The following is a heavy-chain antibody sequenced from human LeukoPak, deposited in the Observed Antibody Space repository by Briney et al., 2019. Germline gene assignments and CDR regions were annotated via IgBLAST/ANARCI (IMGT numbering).Heavy chain of an antibody. V-gene: IGHV3-9*01. J-gene: IGHJ6*02. D-gene: IGHD1-26*01. CDR2: INWNGGGT. CDR1: GFTFKDYG. CDR3: AKHMRATNTYSFFGLDV. Sequence: GRSLRLSCAATGFTFKDYGMHWVRQPPGKGLEWVSSINWNGGGTDYADSVKGRFTISRDNAKNSLYLQLSSLRPEDTALYYCAKHMRATNTYSFFGLDVWGQGTTVTVS.